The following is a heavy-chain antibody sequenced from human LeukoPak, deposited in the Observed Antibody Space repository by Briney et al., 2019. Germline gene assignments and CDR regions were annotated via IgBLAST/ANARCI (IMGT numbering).Heavy chain of an antibody. CDR1: GGSISSYY. V-gene: IGHV4-59*08. CDR2: IYYSGST. Sequence: PSETLSLTCTVSGGSISSYYWSWIRQPPGKGLEWIGYIYYSGSTNYNPSLKSRVTISVDTSKNQFSLKLSSVTAADTAVYYCARGRGSGYYYDYWGQGTLVTVSS. J-gene: IGHJ4*02. D-gene: IGHD3-22*01. CDR3: ARGRGSGYYYDY.